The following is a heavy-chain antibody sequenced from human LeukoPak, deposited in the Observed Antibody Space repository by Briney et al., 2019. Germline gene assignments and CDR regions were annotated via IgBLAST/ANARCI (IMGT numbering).Heavy chain of an antibody. CDR3: ARDLPFRAVAGTEVDY. Sequence: PGGSLRLPCAASGFTFSSYAMHWVRQAPGKGLEWVAVISYDGSNKYYADSVKGRFTISRDNSKNTLYLQMNSLRAEDTAVYYCARDLPFRAVAGTEVDYWGQGTLVTVSS. V-gene: IGHV3-30-3*01. D-gene: IGHD6-19*01. CDR2: ISYDGSNK. J-gene: IGHJ4*02. CDR1: GFTFSSYA.